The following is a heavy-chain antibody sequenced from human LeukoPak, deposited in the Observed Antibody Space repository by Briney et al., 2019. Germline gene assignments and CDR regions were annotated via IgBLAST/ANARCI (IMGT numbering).Heavy chain of an antibody. CDR2: INPSGGST. V-gene: IGHV1-46*01. J-gene: IGHJ5*02. Sequence: ASVKVPCKASGYTFTSYYMHWVRQAPGQGLEWMGIINPSGGSTSYAQKFQGRVTMTRDTPTSTVYMELSSLRSEDTAVYYCARDQGGKSYCSGGSCYSGGNWFDPWGQGTLVTVSS. CDR1: GYTFTSYY. D-gene: IGHD2-15*01. CDR3: ARDQGGKSYCSGGSCYSGGNWFDP.